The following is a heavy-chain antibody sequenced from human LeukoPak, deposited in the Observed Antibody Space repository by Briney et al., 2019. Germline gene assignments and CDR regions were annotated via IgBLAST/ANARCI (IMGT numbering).Heavy chain of an antibody. Sequence: GGSLRLSCAASGFTFSSYGMHWVRQAPGKGLEWVAVIWYDGSNKYHADSVKGRFTISRDNSKNTLYLQMNNLRAEDTAVYYCARVGGYSYGYHYYYYMDVWGKGTTVTVSS. CDR2: IWYDGSNK. J-gene: IGHJ6*03. CDR3: ARVGGYSYGYHYYYYMDV. D-gene: IGHD5-18*01. CDR1: GFTFSSYG. V-gene: IGHV3-33*01.